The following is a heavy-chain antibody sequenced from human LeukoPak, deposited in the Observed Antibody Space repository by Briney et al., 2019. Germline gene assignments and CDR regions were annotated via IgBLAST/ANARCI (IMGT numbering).Heavy chain of an antibody. CDR3: AKDRSSSSTYYYYMDV. J-gene: IGHJ6*03. Sequence: GGSLRLSCAASGFDFSSYSMNWVRQAPGKGLEWVSAISPWSDYIYYVDSVKGRFTISGDYAKNSLYLQMNSLRAEDTAVYYCAKDRSSSSTYYYYMDVWGKGTTVTVSS. D-gene: IGHD6-6*01. CDR1: GFDFSSYS. V-gene: IGHV3-21*01. CDR2: ISPWSDYI.